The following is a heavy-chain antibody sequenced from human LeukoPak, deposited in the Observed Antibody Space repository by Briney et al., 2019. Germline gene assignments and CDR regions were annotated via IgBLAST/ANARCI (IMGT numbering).Heavy chain of an antibody. V-gene: IGHV3-23*01. J-gene: IGHJ6*02. Sequence: GGCLRLSCAAPGFTLSSYVMSWGRQALGGGLGWGSAICGSGGSTYYADSVKGRFTISRDNSKNTLYLQMNSLRAEDTAVYYCAKDRRYYYDSSGYGYYYGMDVWGQGTTVTVSS. CDR1: GFTLSSYV. CDR2: ICGSGGST. D-gene: IGHD3-22*01. CDR3: AKDRRYYYDSSGYGYYYGMDV.